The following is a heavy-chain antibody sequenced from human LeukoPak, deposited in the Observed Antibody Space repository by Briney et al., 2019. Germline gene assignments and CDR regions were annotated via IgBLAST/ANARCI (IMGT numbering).Heavy chain of an antibody. CDR3: ARQPNPRGRDAFDI. V-gene: IGHV4-59*08. J-gene: IGHJ3*02. Sequence: SETLSLTCTVSGGSISSYYWSWVRQPPGKGREWIGYIYYSGSTNYNPSLKSRVTISVDPSKNQFSLNLSSVPAADTAVYYRARQPNPRGRDAFDIWGQGTMVTVSS. CDR1: GGSISSYY. CDR2: IYYSGST.